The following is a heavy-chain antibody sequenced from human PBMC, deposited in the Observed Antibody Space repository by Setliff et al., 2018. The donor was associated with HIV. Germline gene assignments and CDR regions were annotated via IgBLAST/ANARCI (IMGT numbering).Heavy chain of an antibody. CDR2: ISAYNGNT. CDR1: GYTFTSYG. D-gene: IGHD3-3*01. CDR3: ARENYNFWSGYYYYYYGMDV. Sequence: ASVKVSCKASGYTFTSYGISWVRQAPGQGLEWMGWISAYNGNTNYAQKLQGRVTMTTDTSTSTAYMELRSLRSDDTVVYYCARENYNFWSGYYYYYYGMDVWGQGTTVTVSS. J-gene: IGHJ6*02. V-gene: IGHV1-18*01.